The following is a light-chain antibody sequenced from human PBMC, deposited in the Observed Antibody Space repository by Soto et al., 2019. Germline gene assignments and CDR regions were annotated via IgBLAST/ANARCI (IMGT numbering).Light chain of an antibody. CDR3: QSYDSSLSGWV. CDR2: GNS. J-gene: IGLJ3*02. V-gene: IGLV1-40*01. Sequence: QSXLTQPXXVSGXXXXXVXXXCTGSSSNIGAGYDVHWYQQLPGTAPKLLIYGNSNRPSGVPDRLSGSKSGTSASLAITGLQAEDEADYYCQSYDSSLSGWVFGGGTKLTVL. CDR1: SSNIGAGYD.